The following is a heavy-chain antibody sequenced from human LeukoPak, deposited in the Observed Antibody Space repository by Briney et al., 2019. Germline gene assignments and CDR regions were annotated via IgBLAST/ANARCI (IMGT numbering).Heavy chain of an antibody. J-gene: IGHJ4*02. CDR2: IGGSGGTT. CDR3: ARGADHQYYFDY. CDR1: GFTFSNYV. V-gene: IGHV3-23*01. Sequence: PGGSLRLSCAASGFTFSNYVMSWVRQAPGKGLEWVSSIGGSGGTTYYADSVKGRFTISRDNSENTLYLQMTSLRAEDTAVYYCARGADHQYYFDYWGQGTLVTVSS.